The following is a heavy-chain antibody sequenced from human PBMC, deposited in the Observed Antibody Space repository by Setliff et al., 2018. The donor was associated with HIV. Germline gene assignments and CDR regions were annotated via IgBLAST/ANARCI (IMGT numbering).Heavy chain of an antibody. CDR2: LIPIVDIT. V-gene: IGHV1-69*10. CDR3: AKGPNFEDAFDI. J-gene: IGHJ3*02. CDR1: GGTFSNYA. Sequence: GASVKVSCKASGGTFSNYAFSWVRQAPGQGLEWMGGLIPIVDITKSTQKFRDRVTFTADESTKTAQMELSGLTFEGTAVYYCAKGPNFEDAFDIWRQGTVVTVSS. D-gene: IGHD2-8*01.